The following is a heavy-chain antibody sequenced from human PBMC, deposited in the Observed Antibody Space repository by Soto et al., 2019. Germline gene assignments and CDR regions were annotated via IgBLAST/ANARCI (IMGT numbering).Heavy chain of an antibody. Sequence: EVQLVESGGGLVKPGGSLRLSCAASGFTFSNAWMNWVRQAPGKGLEWVGRIKSKTDGGTTDYAAPVKGRFTISRDDSKNTLYLQMNSLKTEDTAVYYCTTDGYYYDSSGMGDLGTNDYWGQGTLVTVSS. CDR2: IKSKTDGGTT. V-gene: IGHV3-15*07. D-gene: IGHD3-22*01. CDR3: TTDGYYYDSSGMGDLGTNDY. J-gene: IGHJ4*02. CDR1: GFTFSNAW.